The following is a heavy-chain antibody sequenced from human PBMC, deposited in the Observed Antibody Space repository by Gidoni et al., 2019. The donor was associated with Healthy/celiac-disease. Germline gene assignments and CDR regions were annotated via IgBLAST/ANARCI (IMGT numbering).Heavy chain of an antibody. Sequence: QVQLQESGPGLVKPSGTLSLTCAVSGGSISSSNWWSWVRQPPGKGLEWIGEIYHSGSTNYNPSLKSRVTISVDKSKKQFSLKLSSVTAADTAVYYCARVGGSCYSDICYYMDVWGKGTTVTVSS. CDR1: GGSISSSNW. CDR3: ARVGGSCYSDICYYMDV. J-gene: IGHJ6*03. D-gene: IGHD2-15*01. V-gene: IGHV4-4*02. CDR2: IYHSGST.